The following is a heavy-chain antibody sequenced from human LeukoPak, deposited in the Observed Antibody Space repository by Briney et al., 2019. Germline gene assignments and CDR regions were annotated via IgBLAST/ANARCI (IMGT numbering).Heavy chain of an antibody. V-gene: IGHV3-21*01. CDR2: ISSSSSYI. CDR1: GFTFSSYS. D-gene: IGHD3-22*01. J-gene: IGHJ4*02. CDR3: ARGDSKHAPVDY. Sequence: GGSLRLSCAASGFTFSSYSMNWVRQAPGKGLEWVSSISSSSSYIYYADSVKGRFTISRDNAKNSLYLQMNSLRAEDTAVYYCARGDSKHAPVDYWGQGTLVTVSS.